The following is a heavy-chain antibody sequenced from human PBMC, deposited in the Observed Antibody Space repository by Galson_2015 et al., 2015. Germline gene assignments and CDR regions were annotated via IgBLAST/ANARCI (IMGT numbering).Heavy chain of an antibody. V-gene: IGHV3-7*03. D-gene: IGHD1-14*01. CDR1: GFTFRNYW. Sequence: SLRLSCAASGFTFRNYWMVWVRQTPEKGLQWVAKIKYDGSQTFYVDSVKCRFTISRDNAENSLDLQMNSLRADDTAVYYCARDANRGGEFDYWGQGALVTVSS. J-gene: IGHJ4*02. CDR3: ARDANRGGEFDY. CDR2: IKYDGSQT.